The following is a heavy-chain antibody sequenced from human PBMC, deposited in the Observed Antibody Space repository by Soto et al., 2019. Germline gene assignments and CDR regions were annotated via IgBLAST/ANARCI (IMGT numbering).Heavy chain of an antibody. Sequence: EVQLLESGGGLVQPGGSLRLSCAASGFTFSNYAMSWVRQAPGKGLEWVSGINRSGGSTYYADSVKGRFTISRDNSKNTLYLQMNSPRPEDTAIYYCTKRLKHKPGTVATGYWGAGTLVTVSS. D-gene: IGHD5-12*01. CDR2: INRSGGST. V-gene: IGHV3-23*01. CDR1: GFTFSNYA. CDR3: TKRLKHKPGTVATGY. J-gene: IGHJ4*02.